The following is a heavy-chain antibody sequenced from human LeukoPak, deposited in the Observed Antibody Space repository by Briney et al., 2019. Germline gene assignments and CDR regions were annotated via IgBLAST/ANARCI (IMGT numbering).Heavy chain of an antibody. CDR1: GFTFSSYW. Sequence: PGGSLRLSCAASGFTFSSYWMSWVRQAPGKGLEWVADIKQDGSEKYSVDSVKGRFTISRDNAKNSLYLQMNSLRAEDTAVYYCARDLGSSGWLGYFDLWGRGTLVTVSS. CDR3: ARDLGSSGWLGYFDL. CDR2: IKQDGSEK. D-gene: IGHD6-19*01. V-gene: IGHV3-7*04. J-gene: IGHJ2*01.